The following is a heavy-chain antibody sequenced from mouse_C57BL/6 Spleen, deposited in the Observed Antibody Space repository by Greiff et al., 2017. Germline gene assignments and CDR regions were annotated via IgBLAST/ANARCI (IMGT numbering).Heavy chain of an antibody. J-gene: IGHJ2*01. Sequence: VQLQQSDAELVKPGASVKISCKVSGYTFTDHTIHWMKQRPEQGLEWIGYIYPRDGSTKYNEKFKGKATLTADKSSSTAYMQLNSLTSEDSAVYVCAREGYDYGNYFDDWGQGTTLTVSS. D-gene: IGHD2-4*01. CDR3: AREGYDYGNYFDD. CDR2: IYPRDGST. V-gene: IGHV1-78*01. CDR1: GYTFTDHT.